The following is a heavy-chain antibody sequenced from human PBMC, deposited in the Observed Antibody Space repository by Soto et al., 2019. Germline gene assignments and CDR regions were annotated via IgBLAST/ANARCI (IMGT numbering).Heavy chain of an antibody. V-gene: IGHV4-39*01. D-gene: IGHD6-19*01. CDR3: ARRQYSSGWYRP. Sequence: QLQLQESGPGLVKPSETLSLTCTVSGGSISSSSYYWGWIRQPPGKGLEWIGSIYYSGSTYYNPSIKSRVTISVDTSKNQFSLKLSSVTAADTAVYYCARRQYSSGWYRPWGQGTLVTVSS. CDR1: GGSISSSSYY. CDR2: IYYSGST. J-gene: IGHJ4*02.